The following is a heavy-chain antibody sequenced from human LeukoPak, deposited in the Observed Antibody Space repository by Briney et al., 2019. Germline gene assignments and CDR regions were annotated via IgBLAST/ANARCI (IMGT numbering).Heavy chain of an antibody. CDR1: GFTFSSYA. J-gene: IGHJ4*02. Sequence: GGSLRLSCAASGFTFSSYAMSWVRQAPGKGLEWVSAISGSGGSTYYADSVKGRFTISRDNSKNTLYLQMNSLRAEGTAVYYCARMQGIAVAGPGLDYWGQGTLVTVSS. V-gene: IGHV3-23*01. CDR2: ISGSGGST. CDR3: ARMQGIAVAGPGLDY. D-gene: IGHD6-19*01.